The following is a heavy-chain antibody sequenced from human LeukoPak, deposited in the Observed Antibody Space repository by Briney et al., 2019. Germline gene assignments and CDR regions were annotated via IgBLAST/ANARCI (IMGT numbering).Heavy chain of an antibody. Sequence: SETLSLTCTVSGGSISSSSYYWGWIRQPPGKGLEWIGCIYYSGSTYYNPSLKSRVTISVDTSKNQFSLKLSSVTAADTAVYYCARVGAIGYWGQGTLVTVSS. CDR1: GGSISSSSYY. J-gene: IGHJ4*02. CDR3: ARVGAIGY. D-gene: IGHD1-26*01. CDR2: IYYSGST. V-gene: IGHV4-39*07.